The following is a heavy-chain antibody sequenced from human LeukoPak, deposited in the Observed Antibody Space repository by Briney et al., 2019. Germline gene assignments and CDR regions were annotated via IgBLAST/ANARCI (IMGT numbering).Heavy chain of an antibody. J-gene: IGHJ5*02. V-gene: IGHV4-34*01. Sequence: SETLSLTCAVYGGSFSGYYWSWIRQPPGKGLEWIGEINHSGSTNYNPSLKGRVTISVDTSKNQFSLKLSSVTAADTAVYYCARGGFGSRKINWFDPWGQGTLVTVSS. D-gene: IGHD3-10*01. CDR1: GGSFSGYY. CDR2: INHSGST. CDR3: ARGGFGSRKINWFDP.